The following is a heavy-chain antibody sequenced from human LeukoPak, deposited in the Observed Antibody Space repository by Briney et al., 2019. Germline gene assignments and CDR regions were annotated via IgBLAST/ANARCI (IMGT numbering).Heavy chain of an antibody. Sequence: PGGSLRLSCAASGFTFSSYALNWVRQAPGKGLEWVSYISISSSTLYYTDSVEGRFTISRDNAKNSLYLQMNSLRDEDTAVYYCARDSGVDAHIDYWGQGTPVTVSA. J-gene: IGHJ4*02. CDR2: ISISSSTL. CDR1: GFTFSSYA. D-gene: IGHD3-3*01. V-gene: IGHV3-48*02. CDR3: ARDSGVDAHIDY.